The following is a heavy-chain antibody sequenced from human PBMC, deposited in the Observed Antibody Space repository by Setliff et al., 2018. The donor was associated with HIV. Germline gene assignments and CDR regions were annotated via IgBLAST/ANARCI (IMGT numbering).Heavy chain of an antibody. V-gene: IGHV4-34*01. CDR3: ASRVYYYDSNNFLREEGFDP. Sequence: PSETLSLTCAVYSKSFSNSYWTWIRQPPGKGLEWIGEVNHIGGTNYNPSLKSRVSMSVDTPKNQFSLNLTSVTAADTAVYYCASRVYYYDSNNFLREEGFDPWGQGTLVTVSS. D-gene: IGHD3-22*01. CDR2: VNHIGGT. J-gene: IGHJ5*02. CDR1: SKSFSNSY.